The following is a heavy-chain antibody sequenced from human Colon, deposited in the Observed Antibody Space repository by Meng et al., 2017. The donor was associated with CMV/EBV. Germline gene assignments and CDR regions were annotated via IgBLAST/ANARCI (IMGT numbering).Heavy chain of an antibody. J-gene: IGHJ4*01. CDR3: ATDFGWYRRIY. V-gene: IGHV3-7*03. CDR2: MSPAENEY. Sequence: GESLKISCAASGFTFSSYGMHWVRQRPGKGLELVANMSPAENEYSYGDSVEGRFTMSRDNAKDSLYLDMTGLRADDTAVYFCATDFGWYRRIYWGQGTLVTVSS. D-gene: IGHD6-19*01. CDR1: GFTFSSYG.